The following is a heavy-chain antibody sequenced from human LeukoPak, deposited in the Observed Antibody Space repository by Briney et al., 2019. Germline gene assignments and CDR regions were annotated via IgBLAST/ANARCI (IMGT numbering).Heavy chain of an antibody. CDR1: GGSISSYY. J-gene: IGHJ4*02. V-gene: IGHV4-59*01. D-gene: IGHD6-19*01. CDR2: IYYSGST. CDR3: ARAGYSSGWYEGEDY. Sequence: PSETLSLTCTVSGGSISSYYWSWIRQPPGKGLEWIGYIYYSGSTNYNPSLKSRVTISVDTSKNQFSLKLSSVTAADTAVYYCARAGYSSGWYEGEDYWGQGTLVTVSS.